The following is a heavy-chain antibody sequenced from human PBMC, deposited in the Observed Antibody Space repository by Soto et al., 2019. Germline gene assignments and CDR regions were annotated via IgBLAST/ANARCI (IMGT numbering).Heavy chain of an antibody. CDR1: GGSMSGYH. CDR3: ARDPVEGYAFFDS. CDR2: FHNRGSP. D-gene: IGHD5-12*01. V-gene: IGHV4-59*01. J-gene: IGHJ5*02. Sequence: HVRLQESGPGLVQPSETLSLTCSIFGGSMSGYHWNWIRQTPGKGVEWMGYFHNRGSPTYSSSLKSRVTRSGDKAAKQSSLRLTSVTAADTAGEWCARDPVEGYAFFDSWGQGGLVTVSS.